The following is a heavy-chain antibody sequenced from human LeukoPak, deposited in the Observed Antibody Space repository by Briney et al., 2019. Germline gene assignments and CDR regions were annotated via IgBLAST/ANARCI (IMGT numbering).Heavy chain of an antibody. J-gene: IGHJ6*02. CDR2: IYYSGST. CDR3: ARARSWYYYDSSGYWDDGMDV. D-gene: IGHD3-22*01. Sequence: SQTLSLTCTVSGGSISSGDYYWSWIRQPPGKGLEWIGYIYYSGSTYYNPSLKSRVTISVDTSKNQFSLKLSSVTAADTAVYYCARARSWYYYDSSGYWDDGMDVWGQGTTVTVSS. CDR1: GGSISSGDYY. V-gene: IGHV4-30-4*01.